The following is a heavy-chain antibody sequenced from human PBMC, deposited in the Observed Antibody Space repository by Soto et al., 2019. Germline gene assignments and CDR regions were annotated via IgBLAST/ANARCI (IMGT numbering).Heavy chain of an antibody. J-gene: IGHJ6*02. Sequence: SETLSLTCAVYGGSFSGYYWSWIRQPPGKGLEWIGEINHSGSTNYNPSLKSRGTISVDTSKNQFSLKLSSVTAADTAVYYCARARGRVQSYYYYYGMDVWGQGTTFTVSS. CDR2: INHSGST. D-gene: IGHD1-26*01. CDR1: GGSFSGYY. CDR3: ARARGRVQSYYYYYGMDV. V-gene: IGHV4-34*01.